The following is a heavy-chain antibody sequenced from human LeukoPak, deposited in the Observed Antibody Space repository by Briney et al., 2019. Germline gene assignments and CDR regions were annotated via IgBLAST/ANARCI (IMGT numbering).Heavy chain of an antibody. J-gene: IGHJ4*02. V-gene: IGHV4-34*01. CDR1: GGSFSGYY. CDR2: INHSGST. Sequence: SETLSLTCAVYGGSFSGYYWSWIRQPPGKGLEWIGEINHSGSTNYNPSIKSRVTISVDTSKNQFSLKLSSVTAADTAVYYCARGATVTKDYWGQGTLVTVSS. CDR3: ARGATVTKDY. D-gene: IGHD4-17*01.